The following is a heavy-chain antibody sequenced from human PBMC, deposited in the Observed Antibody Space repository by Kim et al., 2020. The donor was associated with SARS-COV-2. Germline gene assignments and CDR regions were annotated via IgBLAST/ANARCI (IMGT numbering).Heavy chain of an antibody. Sequence: SETLSLTCTVSGGSISSYYWSWIRQPPGKGLEWIGYIYYSGSTNYNPSLKSRVTISVDTSKNQFSLKLSSVTAADTAVYYCARVGTSGWYDYWGQGTLVTVSS. CDR1: GGSISSYY. CDR2: IYYSGST. D-gene: IGHD6-19*01. V-gene: IGHV4-59*01. J-gene: IGHJ4*02. CDR3: ARVGTSGWYDY.